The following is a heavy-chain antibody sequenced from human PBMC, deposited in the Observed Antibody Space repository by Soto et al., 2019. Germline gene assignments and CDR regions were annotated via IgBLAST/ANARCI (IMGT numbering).Heavy chain of an antibody. V-gene: IGHV3-33*01. J-gene: IGHJ4*02. CDR2: IWYDGSNK. CDR1: GFTFSSYG. D-gene: IGHD2-8*01. Sequence: QVQLVESGGGVVQPGRSLRLSCAASGFTFSSYGMHWVRQAPGKGLEWVAVIWYDGSNKYYADSVKGRFTISRDNSKNTLYLQMNSLRAEDTAVYYCARDPTLMVSTANRYFDYWGQGTLVTVSS. CDR3: ARDPTLMVSTANRYFDY.